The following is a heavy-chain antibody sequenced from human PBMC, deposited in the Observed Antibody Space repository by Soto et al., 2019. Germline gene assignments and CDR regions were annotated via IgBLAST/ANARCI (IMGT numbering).Heavy chain of an antibody. D-gene: IGHD1-26*01. CDR1: GGSISSSSYY. J-gene: IGHJ3*02. V-gene: IGHV4-39*01. CDR2: IYYSGST. CDR3: ARPGSIVGATNDAFDI. Sequence: SETLSLTCTVSGGSISSSSYYWGWIRQPPGKGLEWIGSIYYSGSTYYNPSLKSRVTISVDTSKNQFSLKLSSVPAADTAVYYCARPGSIVGATNDAFDIWGQGTMVTVSS.